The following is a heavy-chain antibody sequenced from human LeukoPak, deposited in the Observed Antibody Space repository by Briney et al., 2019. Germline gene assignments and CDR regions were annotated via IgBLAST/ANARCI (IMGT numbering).Heavy chain of an antibody. Sequence: ASVKVSCKASGYTFTSYGISWVRQAPGQGLERMGWISAYNGNTNYAQKLQGRVTMTTDTSTSTAYMELRSLRSDDTAVYYCARVSLPSHLESAAADFDYWGQGTLVTVSS. V-gene: IGHV1-18*01. CDR2: ISAYNGNT. D-gene: IGHD2-2*01. CDR1: GYTFTSYG. CDR3: ARVSLPSHLESAAADFDY. J-gene: IGHJ4*02.